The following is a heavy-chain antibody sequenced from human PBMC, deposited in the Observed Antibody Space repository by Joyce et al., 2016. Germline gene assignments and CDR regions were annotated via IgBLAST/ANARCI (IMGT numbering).Heavy chain of an antibody. CDR3: AGHVTDWFDP. CDR2: IDPRDSYT. Sequence: EVQLVQSGAEVKKPGESLRISCKGSGYSFTSHWISWVRQMPGKGLGWMGRIDPRDSYTDYSPAFEGHVTISVDKTISAAYLQWSSLRASDTAIYYCAGHVTDWFDPWGQGTLVTVSS. CDR1: GYSFTSHW. V-gene: IGHV5-10-1*03. D-gene: IGHD3-10*02. J-gene: IGHJ5*02.